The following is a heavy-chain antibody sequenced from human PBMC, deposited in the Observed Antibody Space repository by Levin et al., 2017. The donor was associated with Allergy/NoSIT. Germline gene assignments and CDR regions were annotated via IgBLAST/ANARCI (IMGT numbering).Heavy chain of an antibody. CDR1: GFTFSSYG. J-gene: IGHJ4*02. V-gene: IGHV3-33*01. Sequence: PGGSLRLSCAASGFTFSSYGMHWVRQAPGKGLEWVAVIWYDGSNKYYADSVKGRFTISRDNSKNTLYLQMNSLRAEDTAVYYCARSNYDFWNYYFDYWGQGTLVTVSS. D-gene: IGHD3-3*01. CDR2: IWYDGSNK. CDR3: ARSNYDFWNYYFDY.